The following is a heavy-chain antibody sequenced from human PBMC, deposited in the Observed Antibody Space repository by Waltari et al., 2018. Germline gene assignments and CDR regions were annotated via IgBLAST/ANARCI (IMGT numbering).Heavy chain of an antibody. CDR3: ARAKAGQWLVHDAFDI. CDR2: IDSGGST. CDR1: GFPVSSNY. V-gene: IGHV3-53*01. J-gene: IGHJ3*02. Sequence: EVQLVESGGGLIQPGGSLRLPCSASGFPVSSNYMSWVRQAPGKGLEWVSVIDSGGSTYYADSVKGRFTISRDNSKNTLYLQMNSLRAEDTAVYYCARAKAGQWLVHDAFDIWGQGTMVTVSS. D-gene: IGHD6-19*01.